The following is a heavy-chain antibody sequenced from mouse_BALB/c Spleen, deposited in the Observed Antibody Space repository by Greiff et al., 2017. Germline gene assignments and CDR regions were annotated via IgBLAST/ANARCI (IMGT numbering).Heavy chain of an antibody. J-gene: IGHJ4*01. V-gene: IGHV14-3*02. CDR3: ARSSYPYYAMDY. D-gene: IGHD1-1*01. CDR2: IDPANGNT. CDR1: GFNIKDTY. Sequence: EVKLQQSGAELVKPGASVKLSCTASGFNIKDTYMHWVKQRPEQGLEWIGRIDPANGNTKYDPKFQGKATITADTSSNTAYLQLSSLTSEDTAVYYCARSSYPYYAMDYWGQGTSVTVSS.